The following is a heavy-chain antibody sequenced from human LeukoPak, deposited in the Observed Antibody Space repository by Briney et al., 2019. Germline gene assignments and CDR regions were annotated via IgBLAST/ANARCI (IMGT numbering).Heavy chain of an antibody. J-gene: IGHJ4*02. V-gene: IGHV3-66*01. CDR3: ASSSGWYNSFDY. CDR1: GFTVSSNY. CDR2: IYSGGST. D-gene: IGHD6-19*01. Sequence: GGSLRLSCAASGFTVSSNYMTWVRQAPGKGVEWVSVIYSGGSTYYADSVKGRFTTSRDNSKNTLFLQMNSLRAEDTAVYYCASSSGWYNSFDYWGLGTLVTVSS.